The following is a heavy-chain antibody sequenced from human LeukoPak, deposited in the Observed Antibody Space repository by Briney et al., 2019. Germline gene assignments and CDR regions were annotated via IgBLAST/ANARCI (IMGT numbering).Heavy chain of an antibody. D-gene: IGHD6-13*01. CDR1: GFTFDDYA. V-gene: IGHV3-9*01. CDR2: ISWNSGSI. CDR3: ARDQGIAAL. J-gene: IGHJ4*02. Sequence: GGSLRLSCAASGFTFDDYAMHWVRQAPGKGLEWVSGISWNSGSIGYADSVKGRFTISRDNAKNSLYLQMNSLRAEDTAVYYCARDQGIAALWGQGTLVTASS.